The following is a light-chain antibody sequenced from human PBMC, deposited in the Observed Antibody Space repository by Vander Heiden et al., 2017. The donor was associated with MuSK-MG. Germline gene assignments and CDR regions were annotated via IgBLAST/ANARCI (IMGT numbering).Light chain of an antibody. CDR2: WAS. Sequence: DIVMTQSSDALAVSLGERATINCKSSQSVLYSSNNKNYLAWYQQKPGQPPKLLIYWASTRESGVPDRFSGSGSGTDFTLTISSLQAEDVAVYYCQQEDSTPVTFGQGTKLDIK. CDR1: QSVLYSSNNKNY. J-gene: IGKJ2*01. CDR3: QQEDSTPVT. V-gene: IGKV4-1*01.